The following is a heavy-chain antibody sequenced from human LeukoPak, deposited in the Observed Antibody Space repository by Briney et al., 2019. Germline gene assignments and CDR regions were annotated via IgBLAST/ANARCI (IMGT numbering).Heavy chain of an antibody. Sequence: SETLSLTCTVSGGSISSSSYYWGWIRQPPGKGLEWIGSIYYSGSTYYNPSLKSRVTISVDTSKNQFSLKLSSVTAADTAVYYCARRNVLLWFGELLPSAFDIWGQGTMVTVS. V-gene: IGHV4-39*01. J-gene: IGHJ3*02. CDR3: ARRNVLLWFGELLPSAFDI. CDR1: GGSISSSSYY. D-gene: IGHD3-10*01. CDR2: IYYSGST.